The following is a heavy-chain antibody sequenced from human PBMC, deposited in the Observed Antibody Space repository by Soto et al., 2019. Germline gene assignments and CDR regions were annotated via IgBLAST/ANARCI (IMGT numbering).Heavy chain of an antibody. D-gene: IGHD3-22*01. CDR1: GYTFTSYA. V-gene: IGHV1-3*01. Sequence: ASVKVSCKASGYTFTSYAMHWVRQAPGQRLEWMGWINAGNGNTKYSQKFQGRVTITRDTSASTAYMELSSLRSEDTAVYYCARDQHYDSSGYYYGMDVWGQGTTVT. CDR3: ARDQHYDSSGYYYGMDV. J-gene: IGHJ6*02. CDR2: INAGNGNT.